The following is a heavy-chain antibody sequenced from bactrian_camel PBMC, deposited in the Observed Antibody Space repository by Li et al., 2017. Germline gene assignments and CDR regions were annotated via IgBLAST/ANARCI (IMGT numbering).Heavy chain of an antibody. D-gene: IGHD3*01. V-gene: IGHV3S53*01. Sequence: VQLVESGGGSVQNGGSLRLSCTVSGNTYSNYCLGWFRHSPGNEREPVATIDNAGMTTYADSQQGRFIISNDYAKNILYLQMNSLIPEDTAMYYCAAESDMTPQRILGVRGDYRMDYWGKGTQVTVS. CDR2: IDNAGMT. J-gene: IGHJ7*01. CDR1: GNTYSNYC.